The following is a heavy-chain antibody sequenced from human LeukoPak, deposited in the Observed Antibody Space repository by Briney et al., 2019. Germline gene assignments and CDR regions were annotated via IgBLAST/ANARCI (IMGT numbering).Heavy chain of an antibody. D-gene: IGHD3-10*01. J-gene: IGHJ4*02. CDR2: ITNSGSTI. Sequence: PGGSLRLSCAASGFTFSDYYMSWIRQAPGKGLEWVSYITNSGSTIYYADSVKGRFTISRDNAKNSLYLQMNSLRAEDTAVYYCARVESSLLWFGELFGAFDYWGQGTLVTVSS. CDR3: ARVESSLLWFGELFGAFDY. V-gene: IGHV3-11*04. CDR1: GFTFSDYY.